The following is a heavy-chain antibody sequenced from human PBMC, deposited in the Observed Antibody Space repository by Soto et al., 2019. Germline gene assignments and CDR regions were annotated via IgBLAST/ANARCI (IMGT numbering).Heavy chain of an antibody. CDR2: ISYDGSNK. V-gene: IGHV3-30*18. CDR3: AKGALRYFDWLSHFDY. D-gene: IGHD3-9*01. Sequence: GGSLRLSCAASGFTFSSYGMHWVRQAPGKGLQWVAVISYDGSNKYYVDSVKGRFTISRDNSKNTLFLQMNSLRVEDTAVYYCAKGALRYFDWLSHFDYWGQGTLVTVSS. J-gene: IGHJ4*02. CDR1: GFTFSSYG.